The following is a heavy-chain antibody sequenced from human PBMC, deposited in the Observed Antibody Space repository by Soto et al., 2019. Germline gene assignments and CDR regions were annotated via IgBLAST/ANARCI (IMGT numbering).Heavy chain of an antibody. CDR3: AREFFGDFVMGARNWFAP. CDR2: IYYTVNT. Sequence: XATLSLPCTVSDDPMTTHYWSWIRQPPGKGLEWIGNIYYTVNTKYNPSLKSRVTISVDTSKKQFSLRVSSVTAADTAVYYCAREFFGDFVMGARNWFAPWGQGTPVTVSS. D-gene: IGHD4-17*01. J-gene: IGHJ5*02. V-gene: IGHV4-59*11. CDR1: DDPMTTHY.